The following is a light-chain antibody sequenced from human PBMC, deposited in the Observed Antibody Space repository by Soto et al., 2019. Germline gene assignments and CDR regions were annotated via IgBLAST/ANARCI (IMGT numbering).Light chain of an antibody. J-gene: IGKJ4*01. CDR3: QWRGKWPLS. CDR1: QSVTSSY. V-gene: IGKV3D-20*02. CDR2: GAS. Sequence: EIVLTQSPGTLSLSPGERATLSCRASQSVTSSYLAWYQQKPGQAPRLLIYGASSRATGIPDRFTGSGSGTDFTLTISRLEPEDFAVYYCQWRGKWPLSFGGGTKVDIK.